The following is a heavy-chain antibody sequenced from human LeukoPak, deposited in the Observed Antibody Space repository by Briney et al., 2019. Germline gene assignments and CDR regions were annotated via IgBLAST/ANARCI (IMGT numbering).Heavy chain of an antibody. V-gene: IGHV3-30-3*01. CDR2: ISYDGSNK. Sequence: PGRSLRLSCAASGFTFSSYAMHWVRQAPGKGLEWVAVISYDGSNKYYADSVKGRFTISRDNSKNTLYLQMNSLRAEDTAVYYCAISVAERYYYYGMDVWGQGTTVTVSS. J-gene: IGHJ6*02. CDR3: AISVAERYYYYGMDV. D-gene: IGHD6-19*01. CDR1: GFTFSSYA.